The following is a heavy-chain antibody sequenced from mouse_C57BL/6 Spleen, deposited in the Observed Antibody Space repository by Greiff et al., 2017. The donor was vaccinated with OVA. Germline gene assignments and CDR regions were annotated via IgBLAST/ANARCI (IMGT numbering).Heavy chain of an antibody. CDR3: ARGGRGDD. V-gene: IGHV14-3*01. CDR2: IDPANGNT. Sequence: VHVKQSVAELVRPGASVKLSCTASGFNFKNSYMHWVKQRPEQGLEWIGRIDPANGNTKYAPKFQGKATITADTSSNTAYLQLSSLTSEDTAIYYCARGGRGDDWGQGTSVTVSS. D-gene: IGHD3-3*01. J-gene: IGHJ4*01. CDR1: GFNFKNSY.